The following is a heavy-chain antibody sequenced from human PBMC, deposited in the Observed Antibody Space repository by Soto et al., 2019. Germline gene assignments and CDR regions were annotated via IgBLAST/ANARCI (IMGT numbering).Heavy chain of an antibody. D-gene: IGHD3-10*01. Sequence: PSETLSLTCTVSGGSISGYYWGWIRQPSGRGLEYIGYIYSSGSSNYNPSLKSRVTMSVDTSKNQFSLKLNSVTDADTAVYYCARRYGSGSYPLDYWGRGTLVTVSS. CDR2: IYSSGSS. J-gene: IGHJ4*02. CDR3: ARRYGSGSYPLDY. CDR1: GGSISGYY. V-gene: IGHV4-59*08.